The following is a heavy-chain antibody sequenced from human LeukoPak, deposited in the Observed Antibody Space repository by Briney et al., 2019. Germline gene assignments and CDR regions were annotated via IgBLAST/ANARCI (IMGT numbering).Heavy chain of an antibody. CDR2: IYSSGST. Sequence: SETLSLTCTVSGGSMSTYYWTWIRQPAGKGLEWSGRIYSSGSTNYNPPLKSRVTLSIDTSKNQFSLRLNSVTAADTAVYYCARMFCTDSTCYSYFDYWGQGTLVSVSS. J-gene: IGHJ4*02. V-gene: IGHV4-4*07. D-gene: IGHD2/OR15-2a*01. CDR1: GGSMSTYY. CDR3: ARMFCTDSTCYSYFDY.